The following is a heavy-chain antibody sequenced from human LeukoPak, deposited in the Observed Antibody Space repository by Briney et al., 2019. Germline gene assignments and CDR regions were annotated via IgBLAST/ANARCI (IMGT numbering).Heavy chain of an antibody. CDR2: INPNSGGT. D-gene: IGHD2-2*01. V-gene: IGHV1-2*02. CDR3: ARAAHFVVVPDAMRDQYNWFDP. J-gene: IGHJ5*02. CDR1: GYTFTGYY. Sequence: VSVKVSCTASGYTFTGYYMHWVRQAPGQGLEWMGWINPNSGGTNYAQKFQGRVTMTRDTSISTAYMELSRLRSDDTAVYYCARAAHFVVVPDAMRDQYNWFDPWGQGTLVTVSS.